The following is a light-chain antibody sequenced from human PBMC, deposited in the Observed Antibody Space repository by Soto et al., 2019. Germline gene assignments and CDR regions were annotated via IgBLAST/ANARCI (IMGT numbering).Light chain of an antibody. CDR1: QTFSSH. J-gene: IGKJ5*01. CDR2: DAS. Sequence: EIVLTQSPATLSLSPGERATLSCRASQTFSSHLAWYQQKPGQAPRLLIYDASKRATGIPARFSGRGSGTDFTLTISSLEPDDFAVYYCQQRSSWPPVITFGQGTRLEIK. CDR3: QQRSSWPPVIT. V-gene: IGKV3-11*01.